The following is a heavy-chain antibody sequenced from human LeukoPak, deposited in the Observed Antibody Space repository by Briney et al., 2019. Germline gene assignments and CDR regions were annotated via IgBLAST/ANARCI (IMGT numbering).Heavy chain of an antibody. Sequence: GGSLRLSCAASGFTFSSYSMNWVRQAPGKGLEWVSSISSSSSYIYYADSVKGRFTISRGNAKNSLYLQMNSLRAEDTAVYYCARDRFGGSYYFDYWGQGTLVTVSS. D-gene: IGHD3-10*01. J-gene: IGHJ4*02. CDR2: ISSSSSYI. CDR3: ARDRFGGSYYFDY. V-gene: IGHV3-21*01. CDR1: GFTFSSYS.